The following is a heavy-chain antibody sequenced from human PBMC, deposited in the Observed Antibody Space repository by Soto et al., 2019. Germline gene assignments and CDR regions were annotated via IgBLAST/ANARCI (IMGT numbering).Heavy chain of an antibody. J-gene: IGHJ6*03. V-gene: IGHV3-23*01. CDR3: AKLQVLLWFGELSPMDV. CDR1: GFTLSSYA. Sequence: PGGSLRLSCAASGFTLSSYAMSWVRQAPGKGLEWVSAISGSGGSTYYADSVKGRFTISRDNSKNTLYLQMNSLRAEDTAVYYCAKLQVLLWFGELSPMDVWGKGTTVTSP. CDR2: ISGSGGST. D-gene: IGHD3-10*01.